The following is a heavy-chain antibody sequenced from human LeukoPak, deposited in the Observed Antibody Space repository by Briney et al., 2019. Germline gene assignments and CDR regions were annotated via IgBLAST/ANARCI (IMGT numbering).Heavy chain of an antibody. J-gene: IGHJ4*02. CDR2: IYSGGST. V-gene: IGHV3-66*02. CDR3: AKDSNYDF. Sequence: GGSLRLSCAVSGFTVSSTYMSWVRQAPGKGLEWVSVIYSGGSTFYADSVRGRFTISRDNSENTLYLQMNSLRPEDTAVYYCAKDSNYDFWGQGTLVTVSS. CDR1: GFTVSSTY. D-gene: IGHD6-13*01.